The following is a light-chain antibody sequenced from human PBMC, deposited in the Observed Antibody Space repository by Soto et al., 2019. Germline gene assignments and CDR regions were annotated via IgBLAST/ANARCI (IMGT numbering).Light chain of an antibody. V-gene: IGLV2-23*01. CDR1: SSDIGSYNL. J-gene: IGLJ1*01. CDR3: FSYAGSTTSYV. Sequence: QSVLTQPASVSGSPGQSITISCTVTSSDIGSYNLVSWYQQHPGKAPKLLIYEGTKRPSGVSNRFSGSQSGNTASLTISGLLAEDEADYYCFSYAGSTTSYVFKTRTKLTVL. CDR2: EGT.